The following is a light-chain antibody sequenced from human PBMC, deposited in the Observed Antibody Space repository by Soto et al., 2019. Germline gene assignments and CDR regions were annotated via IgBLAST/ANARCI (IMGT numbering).Light chain of an antibody. CDR1: SSDVGSYNL. CDR2: EVS. V-gene: IGLV2-23*02. Sequence: QSALTQPASVSGSPGQSITISCTGTSSDVGSYNLVSWYQQHPGKAPKLMIYEVSKRPSGVSNRFSGSKSGNTASLTISGLQAEDEADYYCSSYAGSWRVFGGGTKLTVL. CDR3: SSYAGSWRV. J-gene: IGLJ2*01.